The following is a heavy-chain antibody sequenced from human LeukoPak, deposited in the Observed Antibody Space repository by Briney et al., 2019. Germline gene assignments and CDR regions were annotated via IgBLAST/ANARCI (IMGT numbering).Heavy chain of an antibody. V-gene: IGHV3-23*01. Sequence: GGSLRLSCAASGFTFSNYAMSWVRQAPGKGLEWVSAIDGSGGSTFYANSVRGRFTISRDNSMNTLYLQMNSLRAEDTAVYYCAKTKSFRAPFDYWGQGTLVTVSS. CDR2: IDGSGGST. CDR3: AKTKSFRAPFDY. CDR1: GFTFSNYA. D-gene: IGHD1-26*01. J-gene: IGHJ4*02.